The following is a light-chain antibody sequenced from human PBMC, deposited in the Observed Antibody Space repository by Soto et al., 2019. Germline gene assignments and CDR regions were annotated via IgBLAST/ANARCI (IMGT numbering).Light chain of an antibody. CDR2: GAS. CDR1: QSVSSSY. J-gene: IGKJ3*01. V-gene: IGKV3-20*01. Sequence: EIVLTQSPGTLSLSPGERATLSCRASQSVSSSYLAWYQQKPGQAPRLLIYGASSRATGIPDRFSGSGSGTDFTLTISRLAPEDFAVYYCQQYGSSPFTFGPATKVDIK. CDR3: QQYGSSPFT.